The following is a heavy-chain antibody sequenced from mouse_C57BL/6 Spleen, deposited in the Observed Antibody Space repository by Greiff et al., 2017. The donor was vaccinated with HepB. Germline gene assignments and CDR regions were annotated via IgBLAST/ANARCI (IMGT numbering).Heavy chain of an antibody. CDR1: GYSITSGYY. CDR3: ARYYYVGFDV. CDR2: ISYDGSN. J-gene: IGHJ1*03. Sequence: EVKLMESGPGLVKPSQSLSLTCSVTGYSITSGYYWNWIRQFPGNKLEWMGYISYDGSNNYNPSLKNRISITRDTSKNQFFLKLNSVTTEDTATYYCARYYYVGFDVWGTGTTVTVSS. D-gene: IGHD1-1*01. V-gene: IGHV3-6*01.